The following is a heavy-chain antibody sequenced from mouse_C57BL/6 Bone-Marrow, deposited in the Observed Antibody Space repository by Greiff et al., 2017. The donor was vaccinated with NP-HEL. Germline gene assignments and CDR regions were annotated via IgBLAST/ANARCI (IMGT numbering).Heavy chain of an antibody. CDR3: ARPTYGYDVGFDY. D-gene: IGHD2-2*01. CDR1: GFTFSSYG. CDR2: ISSGGSYT. Sequence: EVKLMESGGDLVKPGGSLKLSCAASGFTFSSYGMSWVRQTPDKRLEWVATISSGGSYTYYPDSVKGRFTISRDNAKNTLYLQMSSLKSEDTAMYYCARPTYGYDVGFDYWGQGTTLTVSS. J-gene: IGHJ2*01. V-gene: IGHV5-6*01.